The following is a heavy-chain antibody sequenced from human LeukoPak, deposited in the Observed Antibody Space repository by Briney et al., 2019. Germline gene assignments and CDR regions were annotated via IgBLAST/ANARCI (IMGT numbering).Heavy chain of an antibody. Sequence: GRSVRLFCVASEFDFFSYGMQWVRQAPGKGLVWVSRIFTDGSTTSYADSVKGRFTISRDNAKNTLYLEMKSLRVEDTAVYYCARELPREVTLDSWGQGTLVTVSP. CDR2: IFTDGSTT. CDR3: ARELPREVTLDS. CDR1: EFDFFSYG. V-gene: IGHV3-74*01. J-gene: IGHJ5*01. D-gene: IGHD2-21*02.